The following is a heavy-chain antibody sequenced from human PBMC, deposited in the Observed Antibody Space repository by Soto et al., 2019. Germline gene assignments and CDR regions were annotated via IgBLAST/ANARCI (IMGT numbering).Heavy chain of an antibody. D-gene: IGHD1-26*01. J-gene: IGHJ5*02. CDR3: AKGIGATQRSWFDP. CDR1: GFIFSNYA. CDR2: ISGSGGTT. V-gene: IGHV3-23*01. Sequence: GGSLGLSCAASGFIFSNYAMSWVRQAPEKGLEWVSTISGSGGTTYYTDSEKGRFAVSRDNSENTLSLQMNSLRAEDTAVYYCAKGIGATQRSWFDPWGQGTPVTVSS.